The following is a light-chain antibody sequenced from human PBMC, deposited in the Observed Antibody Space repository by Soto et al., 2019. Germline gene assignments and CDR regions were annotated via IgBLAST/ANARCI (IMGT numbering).Light chain of an antibody. CDR3: MQPLENFRT. CDR1: QSLLHITGETF. CDR2: LGS. V-gene: IGKV2-28*01. J-gene: IGKJ1*01. Sequence: DFLMTQTPVSLSVAHGQPASISWTSRQSLLHITGETFLFWYLQKPGQSPQLLIYLGSNRASGVPDRFSGSGSDTYFTLEISRVEADDVGVYYCMQPLENFRTFGQGTKVDIK.